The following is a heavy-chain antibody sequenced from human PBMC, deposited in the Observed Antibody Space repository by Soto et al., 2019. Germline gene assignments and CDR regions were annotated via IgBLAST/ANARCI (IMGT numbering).Heavy chain of an antibody. D-gene: IGHD6-19*01. V-gene: IGHV3-23*01. CDR1: GFPFRNYA. CDR3: AKDRGWTYYFDY. J-gene: IGHJ4*02. CDR2: IDGSGDST. Sequence: QPGVSLRLSCATSGFPFRNYAMSWVRQTPGKGLEWVSAIDGSGDSTYYADSVKGRFTISRDNSGNTLYLQMDSLRAEDTAVYFCAKDRGWTYYFDYWGQGALVTVSS.